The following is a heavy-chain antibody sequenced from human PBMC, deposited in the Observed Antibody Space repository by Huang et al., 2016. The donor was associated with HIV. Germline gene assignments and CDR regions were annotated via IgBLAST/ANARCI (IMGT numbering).Heavy chain of an antibody. V-gene: IGHV1-69*13. Sequence: QVQLVQSGAEVKKPGSSVKVSCKVSGGTFNNAISWVRQDPGQGLEWMGGTIPILGTPNYARKFQGRVTITADESTSIAYMELSSLRSEDTAVYYCARGAPDLDSHLDHWGQGTLVTVSS. J-gene: IGHJ4*02. CDR1: GGTFNNA. D-gene: IGHD3-3*01. CDR2: TIPILGTP. CDR3: ARGAPDLDSHLDH.